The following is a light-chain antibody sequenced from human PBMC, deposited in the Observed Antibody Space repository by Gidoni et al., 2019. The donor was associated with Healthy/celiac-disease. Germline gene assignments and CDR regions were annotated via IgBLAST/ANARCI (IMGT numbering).Light chain of an antibody. CDR3: RQSYSTPQT. V-gene: IGKV1-39*01. CDR2: AAS. Sequence: DIQMTQAPSSLSASVGDRVTITCRASQSISSYLNWYQQKPGKAPKLLIYAASSLQSGVPSRFSGSGSGTDFTLTISSLQPGDFATYYCRQSYSTPQTFGQGTKVEIK. CDR1: QSISSY. J-gene: IGKJ1*01.